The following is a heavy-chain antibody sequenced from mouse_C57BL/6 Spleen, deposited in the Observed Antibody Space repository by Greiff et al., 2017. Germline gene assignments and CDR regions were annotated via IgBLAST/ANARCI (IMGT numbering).Heavy chain of an antibody. CDR2: INPNNGGT. D-gene: IGHD2-1*01. V-gene: IGHV1-18*01. CDR3: ARAIYYGQSLYYFDY. CDR1: GYTFTDYN. J-gene: IGHJ2*01. Sequence: EVQLQQSGPELVKPGASVKIPCKASGYTFTDYNMDWVKQSHGKSLEWIGDINPNNGGTIYNQKFKGKATLTVDKSSSTAYMELRSLTSEDTAVYYCARAIYYGQSLYYFDYWGQGTTLTVSS.